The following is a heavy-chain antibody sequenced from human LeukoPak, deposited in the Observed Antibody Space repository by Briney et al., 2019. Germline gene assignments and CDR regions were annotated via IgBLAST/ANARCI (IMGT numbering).Heavy chain of an antibody. CDR1: GFTFSSYS. J-gene: IGHJ4*02. D-gene: IGHD2-15*01. V-gene: IGHV3-21*01. CDR2: ISSSSSYI. CDR3: AGSPLSGVAPGFDN. Sequence: GGSLRLSCAASGFTFSSYSMNWVRQAPGKGLEWVSSISSSSSYIYYADSVKGRFTISRDNAKNSLYLQMNSLRAEDTAVYYCAGSPLSGVAPGFDNWGQGTLVTVSP.